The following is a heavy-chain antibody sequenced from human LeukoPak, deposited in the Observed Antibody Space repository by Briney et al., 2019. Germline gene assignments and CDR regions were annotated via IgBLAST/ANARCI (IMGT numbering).Heavy chain of an antibody. CDR1: GYTFTSYY. D-gene: IGHD3-22*01. CDR2: INPSGGST. CDR3: ARDANYYDSSGLGNNWFDP. V-gene: IGHV1-46*01. J-gene: IGHJ5*02. Sequence: ASVKVSCKASGYTFTSYYMHWVRQAPGQGLEWMGIINPSGGSTSYAQKFQGRVTMTRDTSTSTAYMELRSLRSDDTAVYYCARDANYYDSSGLGNNWFDPWGQGTLVTVSS.